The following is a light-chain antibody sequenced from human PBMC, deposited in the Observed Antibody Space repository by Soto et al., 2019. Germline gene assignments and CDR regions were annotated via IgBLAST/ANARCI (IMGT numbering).Light chain of an antibody. V-gene: IGKV4-1*01. CDR3: QHYYTTPTIT. CDR2: WAY. J-gene: IGKJ5*01. CDR1: QSVLYTLNKRNY. Sequence: DIVMTQSPDSLAMSLGERATINFKSSQSVLYTLNKRNYLSWYQQKPGQPPKLLIYWAYTRDSGVPDRFSGSGSGTEFTLTISSLQAEDAAVYYCQHYYTTPTITFGQGTRLEIK.